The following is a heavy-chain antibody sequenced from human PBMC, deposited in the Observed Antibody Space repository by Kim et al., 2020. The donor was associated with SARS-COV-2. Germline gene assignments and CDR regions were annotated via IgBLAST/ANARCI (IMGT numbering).Heavy chain of an antibody. CDR1: GASVSRGTFY. J-gene: IGHJ4*02. Sequence: SETLSLTCSVSGASVSRGTFYWTWVRQPPGKGLEWIGYIYYTGRTSYNPSLKSRVTISVDTTKNQFSLKMLSVTAADTAIYYWARNEVALEYWGQGTQVT. CDR2: IYYTGRT. V-gene: IGHV4-61*01. D-gene: IGHD5-12*01. CDR3: ARNEVALEY.